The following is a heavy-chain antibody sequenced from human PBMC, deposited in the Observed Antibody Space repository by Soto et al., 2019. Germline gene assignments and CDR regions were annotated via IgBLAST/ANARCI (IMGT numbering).Heavy chain of an antibody. V-gene: IGHV4-4*02. D-gene: IGHD6-19*01. CDR1: GGSISSSNW. J-gene: IGHJ4*02. CDR2: MYHSGST. Sequence: QVQLQESGPGLVKPSGTLSLTCAVSGGSISSSNWWSWVRQPPGKGLEWIGEMYHSGSTNYNPCRMSRVTISVDKSKNQFSLKLSSVTAADTAVYYCARGLSSGWYDDYWGQGTPVTVSS. CDR3: ARGLSSGWYDDY.